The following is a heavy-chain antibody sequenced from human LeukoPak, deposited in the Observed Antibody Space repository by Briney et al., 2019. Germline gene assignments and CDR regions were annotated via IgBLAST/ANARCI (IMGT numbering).Heavy chain of an antibody. D-gene: IGHD1-26*01. Sequence: GGSLRLSCAASGFTFSSYAMGWVRQAPGKGLEWVSTFSGSSSNTYYADSVKGRFTISRDSTKNTLYLQMDSLRAEDTAIYYGARRGLVGVTDAFDIWGQGTMVTVSS. CDR1: GFTFSSYA. V-gene: IGHV3-23*01. J-gene: IGHJ3*02. CDR2: FSGSSSNT. CDR3: ARRGLVGVTDAFDI.